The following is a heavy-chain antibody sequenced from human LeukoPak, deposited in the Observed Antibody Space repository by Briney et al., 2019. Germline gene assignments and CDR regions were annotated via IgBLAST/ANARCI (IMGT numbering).Heavy chain of an antibody. J-gene: IGHJ5*02. CDR3: ARDCDTSGYYFGWVDP. CDR1: GFTFSTYW. D-gene: IGHD3-22*01. CDR2: IKGDGSST. V-gene: IGHV3-74*01. Sequence: GGSLRLSCVASGFTFSTYWMHWFRQVPGKGLVWVSRIKGDGSSTHYADSVKGRFTISRDNAKNTLYLQMNSLRAEDTAVYYCARDCDTSGYYFGWVDPWGQGTLVTVSS.